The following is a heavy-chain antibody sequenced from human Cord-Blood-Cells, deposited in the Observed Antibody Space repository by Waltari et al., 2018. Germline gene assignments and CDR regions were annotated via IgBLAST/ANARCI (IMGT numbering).Heavy chain of an antibody. Sequence: QVQLQESGPGLVKPSETLSLTCAVSGYSISSGYYWGWIRQPPGKGLEWIGSIYHSGSTYYNPSLKSRVTISVDTSKNQFSLKLSSVTAADTAVYYCARGSYDFWSGYYNPLYYYFDYWGQGTLVTVSS. J-gene: IGHJ4*02. D-gene: IGHD3-3*01. V-gene: IGHV4-38-2*01. CDR3: ARGSYDFWSGYYNPLYYYFDY. CDR2: IYHSGST. CDR1: GYSISSGYY.